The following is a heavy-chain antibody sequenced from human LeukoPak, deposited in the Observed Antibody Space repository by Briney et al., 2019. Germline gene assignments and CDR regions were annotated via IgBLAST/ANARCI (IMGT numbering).Heavy chain of an antibody. Sequence: SETLSLTCAVYGGSFSGYYWSWIRQPPGKGLEWIGEINHSGSTNYNPSLKSRVTISVDTSKNQFSLKLSSVTAADTAVYYCASRFGSGSPYYYYYGMDVWGQETTVAVSS. V-gene: IGHV4-34*01. J-gene: IGHJ6*02. CDR3: ASRFGSGSPYYYYYGMDV. CDR2: INHSGST. CDR1: GGSFSGYY. D-gene: IGHD3-10*01.